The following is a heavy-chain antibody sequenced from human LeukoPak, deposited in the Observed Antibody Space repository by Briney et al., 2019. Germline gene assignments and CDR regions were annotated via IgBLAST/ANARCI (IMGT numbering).Heavy chain of an antibody. Sequence: PGGSLRLSCAASEFTFSSYSMNWVRQAPGKGLEYVSAISSNGGSTYYADSVKGRFTISRDNSKNTLYLQMSSLRAEDTAVYYCVKGGAYCSGGSCYGNFDYWGQGTLVTVSS. V-gene: IGHV3-64D*06. CDR2: ISSNGGST. CDR1: EFTFSSYS. CDR3: VKGGAYCSGGSCYGNFDY. J-gene: IGHJ4*02. D-gene: IGHD2-15*01.